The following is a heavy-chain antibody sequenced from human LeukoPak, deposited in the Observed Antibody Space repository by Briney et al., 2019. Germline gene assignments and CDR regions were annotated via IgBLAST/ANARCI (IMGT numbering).Heavy chain of an antibody. J-gene: IGHJ4*02. Sequence: ASVKVSCKDSVYTFTAYYMHWVRPAPGQGREWMGWINPNSGVTDYAQKFQGRVTMTRDTSISTAYMELSSLESDDTAVYYCARVGAHRYCSSTSCYEDYWGQGTLVTVSS. CDR3: ARVGAHRYCSSTSCYEDY. D-gene: IGHD2-2*01. CDR2: INPNSGVT. V-gene: IGHV1-2*02. CDR1: VYTFTAYY.